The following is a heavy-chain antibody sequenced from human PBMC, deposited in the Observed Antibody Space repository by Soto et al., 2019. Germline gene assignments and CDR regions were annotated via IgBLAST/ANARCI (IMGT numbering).Heavy chain of an antibody. CDR1: VFTFSTYA. V-gene: IGHV3-23*01. J-gene: IGHJ4*02. D-gene: IGHD2-21*01. CDR3: AKDLFPTSGQRFFFES. Sequence: GWSLRLSCASSVFTFSTYAMTWVRQAPGRGLEWVSTILHDETPFYTDSVKGRFTISRDNVRGTLYLQMNGLRVEDAALYFCAKDLFPTSGQRFFFESWGQGSLVTVSS. CDR2: ILHDETP.